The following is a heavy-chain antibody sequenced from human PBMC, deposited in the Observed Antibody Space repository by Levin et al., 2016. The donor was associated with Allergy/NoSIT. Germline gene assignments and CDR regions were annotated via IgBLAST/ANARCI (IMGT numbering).Heavy chain of an antibody. CDR3: ARRPSSSSGWSYYFDY. Sequence: SETLSLTCAVYGGSFSGYYWSWIRQPPGKGLEWIGEINHSGSTNYNPSLKSRVTISVDTSKNQFSLKLSSVTAADTAVYYCARRPSSSSGWSYYFDYWGQGTLVTVSS. D-gene: IGHD6-19*01. CDR1: GGSFSGYY. J-gene: IGHJ4*02. V-gene: IGHV4-34*01. CDR2: INHSGST.